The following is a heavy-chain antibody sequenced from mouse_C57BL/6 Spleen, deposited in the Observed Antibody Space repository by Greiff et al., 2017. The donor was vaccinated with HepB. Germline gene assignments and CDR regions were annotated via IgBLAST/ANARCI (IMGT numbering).Heavy chain of an antibody. Sequence: EVKLMESGAELVRPGASVKLSCTASGFNIKDDYMHWVKQRPEQGLEWIGWIDPENGDTEYASKFQGKATITADTSSNTAYLQLSSLTSEDTAVYYCATVVPLPYWGQGTLVTVSA. J-gene: IGHJ3*01. CDR1: GFNIKDDY. V-gene: IGHV14-4*01. CDR3: ATVVPLPY. D-gene: IGHD1-1*01. CDR2: IDPENGDT.